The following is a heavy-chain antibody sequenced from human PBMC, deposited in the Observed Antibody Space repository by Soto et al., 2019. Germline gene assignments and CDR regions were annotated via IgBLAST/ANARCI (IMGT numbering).Heavy chain of an antibody. J-gene: IGHJ4*02. D-gene: IGHD3-3*01. CDR3: ARDFAYFDS. CDR2: VYHTGRT. Sequence: SETLSLTCTVSGGSFKSGSYSWSWIRQPSGKGLEWIGYVYHTGRTSYNPSLKSRVSISMDTSKNQFSLNLDSVTAADTAVYFCARDFAYFDSWGQGTLVTVSS. V-gene: IGHV4-61*01. CDR1: GGSFKSGSYS.